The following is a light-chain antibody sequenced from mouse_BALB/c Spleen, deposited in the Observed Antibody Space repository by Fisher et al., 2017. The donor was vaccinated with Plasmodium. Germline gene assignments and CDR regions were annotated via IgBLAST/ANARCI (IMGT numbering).Light chain of an antibody. V-gene: IGKV1-110*01. J-gene: IGKJ5*01. Sequence: VITQTTLSLTVSLGDQASISCRSSQSLVHSYGDTYLHWYLQKPGQSPKLLIYKVSNRFSGVPDRFSGSGSGTDFTLKISRVEAADLGVYSCSQSAYVPLTFGAGTKLELK. CDR2: KVS. CDR3: SQSAYVPLT. CDR1: QSLVHSYGDTY.